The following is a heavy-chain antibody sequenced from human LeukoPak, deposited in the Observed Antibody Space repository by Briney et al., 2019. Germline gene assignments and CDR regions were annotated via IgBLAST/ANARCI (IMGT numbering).Heavy chain of an antibody. Sequence: PGGSLRLSCAASGFTFSTYAMHWVRQALGKGLEWVAVISYDGSSKYYADSVKGRFTISRDNSKNTLYLQMNSLRAEDTAVYYCARARSSYGYGDAFDIWGQGTMDTVSS. CDR2: ISYDGSSK. CDR3: ARARSSYGYGDAFDI. CDR1: GFTFSTYA. D-gene: IGHD5-18*01. J-gene: IGHJ3*02. V-gene: IGHV3-30*04.